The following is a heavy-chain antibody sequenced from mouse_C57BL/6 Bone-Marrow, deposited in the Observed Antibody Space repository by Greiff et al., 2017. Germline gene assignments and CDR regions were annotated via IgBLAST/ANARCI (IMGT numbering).Heavy chain of an antibody. CDR2: INPNNGGT. V-gene: IGHV1-26*01. Sequence: VQLQQSGPELVKPGASVKISCKASGYTFTDYYMNWVKQSHGKGLEWIGDINPNNGGTSYNQKFKGKATLTVDKSSSTAYMVLRSLTSEDSAVYYCAREGELGRLDYWGQGTTLTVSS. D-gene: IGHD4-1*01. J-gene: IGHJ2*01. CDR3: AREGELGRLDY. CDR1: GYTFTDYY.